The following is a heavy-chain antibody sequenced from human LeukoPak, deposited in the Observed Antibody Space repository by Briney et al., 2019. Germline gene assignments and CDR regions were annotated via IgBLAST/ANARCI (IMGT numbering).Heavy chain of an antibody. J-gene: IGHJ4*02. V-gene: IGHV3-23*01. CDR3: AKVRSSSLRLDY. D-gene: IGHD6-6*01. CDR2: ISGSGGST. CDR1: GFTFSSYA. Sequence: GSLRLSCAASGFTFSSYAMSWVRQAPGKGLEWVSAISGSGGSTYYADSVKGRFTISRDNSKNTLYLQMNSLRAEDTAVYYCAKVRSSSLRLDYWGQGPLVTVSS.